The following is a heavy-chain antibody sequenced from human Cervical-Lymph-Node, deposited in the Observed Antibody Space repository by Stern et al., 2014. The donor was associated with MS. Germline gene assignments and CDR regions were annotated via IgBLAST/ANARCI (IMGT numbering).Heavy chain of an antibody. V-gene: IGHV1-8*01. CDR3: ARGREVYMVTSAFDS. D-gene: IGHD2-21*02. CDR2: IDPNSDTT. CDR1: GYTFSNFD. Sequence: QVQLVQSGAEVKKPGASVTVSCKASGYTFSNFDINWVRQATGQGLEWMGRIDPNSDTTRYAQKCQGRVTMTRDTSISTAYMELSSLRSDDTAVYYCARGREVYMVTSAFDSWGQGTLVTVSS. J-gene: IGHJ4*02.